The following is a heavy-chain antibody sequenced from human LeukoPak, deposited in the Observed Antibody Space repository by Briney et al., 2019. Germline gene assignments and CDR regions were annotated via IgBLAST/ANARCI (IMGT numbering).Heavy chain of an antibody. D-gene: IGHD5-18*01. V-gene: IGHV3-48*04. Sequence: GGSLRLSCAASGFTFSSYSMNWVRQAPGKGLEWVSYISSSSSTIYYADSVKGRFTISRDNAKNSLYLQMNSLRAEDTAVYYCAREGIQLFHYYYGMDVWGQGTTVTVSS. CDR1: GFTFSSYS. CDR3: AREGIQLFHYYYGMDV. J-gene: IGHJ6*02. CDR2: ISSSSSTI.